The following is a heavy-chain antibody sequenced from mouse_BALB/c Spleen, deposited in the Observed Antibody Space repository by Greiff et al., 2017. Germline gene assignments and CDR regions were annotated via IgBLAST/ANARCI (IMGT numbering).Heavy chain of an antibody. CDR1: GFTFSSYG. J-gene: IGHJ4*01. CDR3: ERHDYGSSSQYYAMDY. CDR2: ISSGGSYT. D-gene: IGHD1-1*01. V-gene: IGHV5-6*01. Sequence: EVKLMESGGDLVKPGGSLKLSCAASGFTFSSYGMSWVRQTPDKRLEWVATISSGGSYTYYPDSVKGRFTISRANAKNTLYLQMSSLKSEDTAMYYCERHDYGSSSQYYAMDYWGQGTSVTVSA.